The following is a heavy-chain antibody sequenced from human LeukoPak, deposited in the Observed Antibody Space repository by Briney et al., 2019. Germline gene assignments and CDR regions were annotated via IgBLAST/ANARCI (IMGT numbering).Heavy chain of an antibody. Sequence: PGGSLRLSCAASGFTFRNAWMSWVRQAPGKGLEWVGRIKSKTNGETTGYAAPVKGRFTISRDDSKNTLYLQMNSLKTEDTAVXXXXXXPSYSGFNYFDYWGQGALVTVSS. J-gene: IGHJ4*02. CDR1: GFTFRNAW. CDR2: IKSKTNGETT. D-gene: IGHD5-12*01. V-gene: IGHV3-15*01. CDR3: XXXPSYSGFNYFDY.